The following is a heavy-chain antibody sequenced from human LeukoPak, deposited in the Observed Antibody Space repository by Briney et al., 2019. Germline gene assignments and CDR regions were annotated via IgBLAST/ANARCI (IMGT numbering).Heavy chain of an antibody. J-gene: IGHJ6*03. CDR2: INPNIGGT. Sequence: ASVKVSCKASGYTFTGYYMHWVRQAPGQGLEWMGRINPNIGGTNYAQKLQGRVTMTTDTSTSTAYMELRSLRSEDTAVYYCARAPSSSSRYYYYMDVWGKGTTVTVSS. D-gene: IGHD6-6*01. CDR1: GYTFTGYY. CDR3: ARAPSSSSRYYYYMDV. V-gene: IGHV1-2*06.